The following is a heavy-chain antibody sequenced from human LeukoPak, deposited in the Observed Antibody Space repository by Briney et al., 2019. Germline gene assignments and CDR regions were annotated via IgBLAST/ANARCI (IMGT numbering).Heavy chain of an antibody. Sequence: SYTLSLTCTGSGDSISSSSYYWVWIPQPPGKGLEWIGKIYYSGSTDYNPSLKSRVTISVDTSKNQFSLKLRSVTGADTAIYYCARRLRITGRWIDAFDIWGQGTMVTVSS. CDR1: GDSISSSSYY. V-gene: IGHV4-39*01. CDR3: ARRLRITGRWIDAFDI. D-gene: IGHD1-20*01. J-gene: IGHJ3*02. CDR2: IYYSGST.